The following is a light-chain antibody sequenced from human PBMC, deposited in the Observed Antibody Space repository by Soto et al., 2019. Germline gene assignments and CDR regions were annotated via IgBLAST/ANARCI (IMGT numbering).Light chain of an antibody. V-gene: IGKV1-9*01. J-gene: IGKJ4*01. CDR1: QDISIY. CDR3: QQTRSYPST. CDR2: AAS. Sequence: IQFTQSPSSLSASGGDSVTITCRASQDISIYLAWYQQKPGKAPNLLIYAASSLQSGVPSRFSGRGSGTDFTLTIYSLQAEEFATYYCQQTRSYPSTVGGGNKVDIK.